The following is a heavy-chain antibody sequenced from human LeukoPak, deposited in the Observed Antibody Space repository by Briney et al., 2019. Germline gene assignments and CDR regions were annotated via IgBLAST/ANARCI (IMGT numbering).Heavy chain of an antibody. CDR1: GGSISSYY. V-gene: IGHV4-59*01. CDR2: IYYSGST. D-gene: IGHD6-13*01. J-gene: IGHJ2*01. Sequence: SETLSLTCTVSGGSISSYYWSWIRQPPGKGLEWIGYIYYSGSTNYNPSLKSRVTISVDTSKNQFSLKLGSVTAADTAVYYCARAPGTHWYFDLWGRGTLVTVSS. CDR3: ARAPGTHWYFDL.